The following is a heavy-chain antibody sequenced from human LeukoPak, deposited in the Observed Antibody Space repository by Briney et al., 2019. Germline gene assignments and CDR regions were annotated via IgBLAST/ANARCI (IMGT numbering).Heavy chain of an antibody. D-gene: IGHD2-21*01. V-gene: IGHV4-34*01. CDR2: INHSGST. Sequence: SETLSLTCAVSGGSVSEYHWNWVRQAPGKGLEWMGEINHSGSTEYNPSLRSRVTISADTSKKQFSLTLTSVTAADTGVYYCASGLVIFSDPVHYYDGMDVWGTGTTVTVSS. CDR3: ASGLVIFSDPVHYYDGMDV. CDR1: GGSVSEYH. J-gene: IGHJ6*01.